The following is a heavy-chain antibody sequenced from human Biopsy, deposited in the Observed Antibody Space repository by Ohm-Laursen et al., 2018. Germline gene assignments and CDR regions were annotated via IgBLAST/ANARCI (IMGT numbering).Heavy chain of an antibody. Sequence: TLSLTCAVSGDSISNDYWSWIRQSVGQGLEWIGRIHTSGSTNHNLSLKSRVTMSVDTSKNQFSLKLRSVTAADTAVYYCARGTGKYYVYGAFDIWGQGTMVTVSS. CDR2: IHTSGST. CDR1: GDSISNDY. J-gene: IGHJ3*02. V-gene: IGHV4-4*07. CDR3: ARGTGKYYVYGAFDI. D-gene: IGHD3/OR15-3a*01.